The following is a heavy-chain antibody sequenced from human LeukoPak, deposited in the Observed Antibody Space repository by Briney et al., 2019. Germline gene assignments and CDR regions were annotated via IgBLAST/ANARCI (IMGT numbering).Heavy chain of an antibody. CDR3: ARGGCSGGSCYPYSSDFDY. D-gene: IGHD2-15*01. CDR1: GFTFSSYE. J-gene: IGHJ4*02. CDR2: ISSSSSYI. Sequence: GGSLRLSCAASGFTFSSYEMNWVRQAPGKGLEWVSYISSSSSYIYYTDSVKGRFTISRDNAKNSLYLQMNSLRAEDTAVYYCARGGCSGGSCYPYSSDFDYWGQGTLVTVSS. V-gene: IGHV3-21*05.